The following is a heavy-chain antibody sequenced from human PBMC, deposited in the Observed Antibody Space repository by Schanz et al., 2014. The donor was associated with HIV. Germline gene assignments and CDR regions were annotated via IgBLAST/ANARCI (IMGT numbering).Heavy chain of an antibody. CDR2: ISYDGSNK. CDR3: ARDGYNSMSRKDYYFDL. Sequence: QVQLVESGGGVVQPGRSLRLSCSASGFTFSSNGMHWVRQAPGKGLEWVAIISYDGSNKDYADSVKGRFTISRDKSKSTLYLQMNSLRAEDTAVYYCARDGYNSMSRKDYYFDLWGRGTLVTVSS. CDR1: GFTFSSNG. D-gene: IGHD1-1*01. J-gene: IGHJ4*02. V-gene: IGHV3-30*03.